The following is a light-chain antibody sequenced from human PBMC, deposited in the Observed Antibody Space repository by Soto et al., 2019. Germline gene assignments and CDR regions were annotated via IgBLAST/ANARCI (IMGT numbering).Light chain of an antibody. J-gene: IGLJ1*01. CDR1: SSNIENYY. V-gene: IGLV1-51*01. CDR2: DNN. Sequence: QSVLTQPPSVSAAPGQKVTISCSGSSSNIENYYVSWYQQLPGTAPKLLIYDNNKRPSGIPDRFSGSKSGTSATLDITGLQTGDEADYYCGTYDSSLRDGVFGTGTKVTGL. CDR3: GTYDSSLRDGV.